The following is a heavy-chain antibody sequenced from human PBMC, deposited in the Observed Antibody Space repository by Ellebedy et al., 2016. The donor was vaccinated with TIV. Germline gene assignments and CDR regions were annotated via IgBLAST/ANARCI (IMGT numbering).Heavy chain of an antibody. V-gene: IGHV3-30*04. Sequence: PGGSLRLSCAASGFTFNNYAMHWVRQAPGKGLEWVAVISYDGSNKQYADSVKGRSTISRDNSENTLYLQMNSLRAEDTAVYYCARGTMVRGVSKRGRFDYWGQGTLVTVSS. D-gene: IGHD3-10*01. J-gene: IGHJ4*02. CDR1: GFTFNNYA. CDR2: ISYDGSNK. CDR3: ARGTMVRGVSKRGRFDY.